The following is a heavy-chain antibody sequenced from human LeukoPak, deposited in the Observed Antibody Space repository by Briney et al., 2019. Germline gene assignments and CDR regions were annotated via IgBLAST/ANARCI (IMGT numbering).Heavy chain of an antibody. D-gene: IGHD6-19*01. CDR2: FDPSDSYT. J-gene: IGHJ4*02. CDR3: TRQRSGWPLDF. V-gene: IGHV5-10-1*01. CDR1: GYPFTTYW. Sequence: HGGSLEIPGQGSGYPFTTYWITWVRQLPGKGLEGMGRFDPSDSYTHYSPSCQAHFPIPADNPISTASLQWSSLKPTDPAMYSCTRQRSGWPLDFWGQGTLVTVSS.